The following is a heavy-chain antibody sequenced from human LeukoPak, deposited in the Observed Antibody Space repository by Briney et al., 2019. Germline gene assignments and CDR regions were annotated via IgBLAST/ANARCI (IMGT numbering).Heavy chain of an antibody. J-gene: IGHJ4*02. CDR1: GFTFSSYA. V-gene: IGHV3-30-3*01. Sequence: GGSLRLSCAASGFTFSSYAMHWVRQAPGKGLEWVAVISYDGSNKYYADSVKGRFTISRDNSKNTLYLQMNSLRAEDTAVYYCAGGSDYGGNPPFDYWGQGTLVTVSS. CDR3: AGGSDYGGNPPFDY. CDR2: ISYDGSNK. D-gene: IGHD4-23*01.